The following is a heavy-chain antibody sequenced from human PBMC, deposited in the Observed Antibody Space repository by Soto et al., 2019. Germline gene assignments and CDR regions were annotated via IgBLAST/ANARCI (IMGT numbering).Heavy chain of an antibody. CDR1: GYTFTSYY. CDR3: ARGFRRTVPYPGVVIIREGEY. J-gene: IGHJ4*02. V-gene: IGHV1-46*01. D-gene: IGHD3-3*01. Sequence: GASVKVSCKASGYTFTSYYMHWVRQAPGQGLEWMGIINPSGGSTSYAQKFQGRVTMTRDTSTSTVYMELSSLRSEDTAVYYCARGFRRTVPYPGVVIIREGEYWGQGTLVTVSS. CDR2: INPSGGST.